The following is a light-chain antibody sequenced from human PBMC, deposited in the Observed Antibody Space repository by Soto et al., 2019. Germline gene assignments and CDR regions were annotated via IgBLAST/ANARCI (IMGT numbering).Light chain of an antibody. V-gene: IGKV3-11*01. CDR2: DAS. CDR3: QQRTNWLYT. J-gene: IGKJ2*01. Sequence: EIVLTQSPATLSLSPGERATLSCRASQSVSTYLAWYQQKPGQAPRLLIHDASNRASGVPARFSGSGSGTDFTLTIISLEPEDFAVYYCQQRTNWLYTFGQGTKLEIK. CDR1: QSVSTY.